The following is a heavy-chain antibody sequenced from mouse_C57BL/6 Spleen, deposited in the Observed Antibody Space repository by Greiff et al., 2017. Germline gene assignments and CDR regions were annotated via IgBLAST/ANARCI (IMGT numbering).Heavy chain of an antibody. CDR1: GFTFSDYG. Sequence: EVKLVESGGGLVKPGGSLKLSCAASGFTFSDYGMHWVRQAPEKGLEWVAYISSGSSTIYYADTVKGRFTISRDNAKNTLFLQMTSLRSEDTAMYYCATTAQDTSDPHFDYWGQGTTLTVSS. CDR2: ISSGSSTI. V-gene: IGHV5-17*01. CDR3: ATTAQDTSDPHFDY. J-gene: IGHJ2*01. D-gene: IGHD3-2*02.